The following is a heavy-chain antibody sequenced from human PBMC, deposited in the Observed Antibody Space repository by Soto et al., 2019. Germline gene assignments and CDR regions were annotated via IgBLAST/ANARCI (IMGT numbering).Heavy chain of an antibody. CDR1: GFTFSSYA. J-gene: IGHJ6*02. D-gene: IGHD6-6*01. CDR3: ATAAIRPSIATRPLPYGMDV. Sequence: EVQLLESGGGLVQPGGSLRLSCAASGFTFSSYAMSWVRQAPGKGLEWVSAISGSGGSTYYADSVKGRFTISRDNSKNTLYLQMNSLRAEDTAVYYSATAAIRPSIATRPLPYGMDVWGQGTTVTVSS. CDR2: ISGSGGST. V-gene: IGHV3-23*01.